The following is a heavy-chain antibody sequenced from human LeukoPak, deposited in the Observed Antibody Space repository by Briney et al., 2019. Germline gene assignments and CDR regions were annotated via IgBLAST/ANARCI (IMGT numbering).Heavy chain of an antibody. J-gene: IGHJ4*02. CDR2: ISWNSGSI. V-gene: IGHV3-9*01. D-gene: IGHD1-26*01. CDR3: ARENIVGSTWGDIDY. Sequence: GGSLRLSCAASGFTFDDYAMHWVRQAPGKGLEWVSGISWNSGSIGYADSVKGRFTISRDNAKNSLYLQMNSLRAEDTALYYCARENIVGSTWGDIDYWGQGTLVIVSS. CDR1: GFTFDDYA.